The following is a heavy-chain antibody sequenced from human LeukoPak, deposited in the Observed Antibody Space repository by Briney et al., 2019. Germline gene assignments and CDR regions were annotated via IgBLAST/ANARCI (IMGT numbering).Heavy chain of an antibody. CDR1: GFTFSSYW. D-gene: IGHD3-22*01. J-gene: IGHJ3*01. V-gene: IGHV3-74*01. Sequence: SGGSLRLSCAASGFTFSSYWMHWVRQAPGKGVVWVSRIRGDGGTTSYADSVKGRFTLSSDTSKTTMFLQMTRLRPDDTAVYYCARGNTYYYDTSGYAGAFDLWGHGTMVTVSS. CDR2: IRGDGGTT. CDR3: ARGNTYYYDTSGYAGAFDL.